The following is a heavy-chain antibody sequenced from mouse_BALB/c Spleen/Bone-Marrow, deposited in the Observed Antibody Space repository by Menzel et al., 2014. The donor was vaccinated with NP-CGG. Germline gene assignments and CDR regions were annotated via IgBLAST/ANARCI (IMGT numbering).Heavy chain of an antibody. D-gene: IGHD1-1*01. CDR1: GYTFTSYW. J-gene: IGHJ4*01. Sequence: VQLQQSGAELAKPGASVKMSCKASGYTFTSYWMHWVKQRPGQGLEWIGYINPSTGYTEYNQKFKDKATLTADKSSSTAYMQLSSLTSEDSAVYYCARQITTVGYAMDYWGQGTSVTVSS. V-gene: IGHV1-7*01. CDR2: INPSTGYT. CDR3: ARQITTVGYAMDY.